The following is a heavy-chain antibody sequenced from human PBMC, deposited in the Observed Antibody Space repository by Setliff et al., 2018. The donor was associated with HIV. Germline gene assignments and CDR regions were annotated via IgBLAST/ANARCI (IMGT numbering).Heavy chain of an antibody. CDR1: DGSTTGYH. J-gene: IGHJ4*02. CDR3: ARGSKGGFFDY. Sequence: PSETLSLTCSVSDGSTTGYHWNWIRQSAEKGLEWIGRIYTSGSTNYNPSLKSRVTMSVDTSKNQFSLKLSSVTAADTAVYYCARGSKGGFFDYWGQGTLVTVSS. D-gene: IGHD3-16*01. CDR2: IYTSGST. V-gene: IGHV4-4*07.